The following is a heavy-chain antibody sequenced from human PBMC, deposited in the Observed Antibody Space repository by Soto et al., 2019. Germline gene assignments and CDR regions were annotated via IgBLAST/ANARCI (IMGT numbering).Heavy chain of an antibody. CDR2: INHSGST. CDR3: ARIGKYDFWSGYYYYGMDV. J-gene: IGHJ6*02. D-gene: IGHD3-3*01. Sequence: SETLSLTCAVYGGSFSGYYWSWILQPPGQGLEWIGEINHSGSTNYNPSLKSRVTISVDTSKNQFSLKLSSVTAAEKAVYYCARIGKYDFWSGYYYYGMDVWGQGTTVTVS. V-gene: IGHV4-34*01. CDR1: GGSFSGYY.